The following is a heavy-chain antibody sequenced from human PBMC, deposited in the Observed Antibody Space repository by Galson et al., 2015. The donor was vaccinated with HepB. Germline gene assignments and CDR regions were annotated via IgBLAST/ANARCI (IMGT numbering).Heavy chain of an antibody. CDR2: MNPNSGAT. V-gene: IGHV1-2*06. J-gene: IGHJ4*02. CDR1: GYTFTDYY. Sequence: SVKVSCKASGYTFTDYYIHWVRQTPGQGPEWLGRMNPNSGATQYSRNFQDRVTMTRDTSIDTTYLEVTSLRPDDSAIYYCARGGRRLEPRWHLDFWGKGTLVSVS. CDR3: ARGGRRLEPRWHLDF. D-gene: IGHD4-23*01.